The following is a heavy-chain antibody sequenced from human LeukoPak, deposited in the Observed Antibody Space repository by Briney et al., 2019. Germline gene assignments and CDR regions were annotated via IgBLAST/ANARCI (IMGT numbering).Heavy chain of an antibody. D-gene: IGHD3-16*01. CDR1: GFTFSSYA. Sequence: GGSLRLSRAASGFTFSSYAMSWVRQAPGKGLEWVSAISGSGGSTYYADSVKGRFTISRDNSKNTLYLQMNSLRAEDTAVYYCAKGLGEATAYDFDYWGQGTLVTVSS. CDR3: AKGLGEATAYDFDY. V-gene: IGHV3-23*01. CDR2: ISGSGGST. J-gene: IGHJ4*02.